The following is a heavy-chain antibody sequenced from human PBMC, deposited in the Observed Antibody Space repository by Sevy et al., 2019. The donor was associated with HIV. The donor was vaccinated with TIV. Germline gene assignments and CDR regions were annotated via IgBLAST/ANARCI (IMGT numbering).Heavy chain of an antibody. CDR3: VAANSWEDY. V-gene: IGHV3-74*01. CDR2: VNSDGGDT. Sequence: GGSLRLSCKGSGYIFSNYWMHWVRQAPGKGLEWVSHVNSDGGDTAYADSVKGRFTISRDNAENTMSLQMNSLRAEDTGLYYCVAANSWEDYWGQGTQVTVSS. CDR1: GYIFSNYW. D-gene: IGHD6-13*01. J-gene: IGHJ4*02.